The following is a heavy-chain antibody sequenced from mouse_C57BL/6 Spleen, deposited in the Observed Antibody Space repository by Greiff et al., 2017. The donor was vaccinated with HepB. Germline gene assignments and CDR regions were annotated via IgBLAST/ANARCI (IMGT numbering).Heavy chain of an antibody. Sequence: VQLQQSGPELVKPGASVKISCKGSGYTFTDYYMNWVKQSHGKSLEWIGDINPNNGGTSYNQKFKGKATLTVDKSSSTAYMELRSLTSEDSAVYYCARENWDGDYWGQGTTLTVSS. V-gene: IGHV1-26*01. CDR3: ARENWDGDY. CDR1: GYTFTDYY. CDR2: INPNNGGT. J-gene: IGHJ2*01. D-gene: IGHD4-1*01.